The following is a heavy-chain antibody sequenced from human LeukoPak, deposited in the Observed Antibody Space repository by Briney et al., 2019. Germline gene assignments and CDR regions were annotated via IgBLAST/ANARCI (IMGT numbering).Heavy chain of an antibody. D-gene: IGHD3-3*01. Sequence: GGSLRLSCAASGFTFSSYSMNWVRQAPGKGLEWVSSISSSSGYIYYADSVKGRFTISRDNAKNSLYLQMNSLRAEDTAVYYCARQGGLTIFGVVRRNYNWFDPWGQGTLVTVSS. V-gene: IGHV3-21*01. CDR3: ARQGGLTIFGVVRRNYNWFDP. J-gene: IGHJ5*02. CDR2: ISSSSGYI. CDR1: GFTFSSYS.